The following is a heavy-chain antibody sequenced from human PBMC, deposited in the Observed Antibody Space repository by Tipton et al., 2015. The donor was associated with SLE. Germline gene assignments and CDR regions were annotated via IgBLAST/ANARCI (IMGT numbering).Heavy chain of an antibody. CDR3: ARDRGPNYHHYMDV. CDR2: IYYSGST. J-gene: IGHJ6*03. Sequence: TLSLTCTVSGGSISSGGYYWSWIRQHPGKGLEWIGYIYYSGSTYYNPSLKSRVTISVDTSKNQFSLKLSSVTAADTAVYYCARDRGPNYHHYMDVWGKGTTVTVSS. D-gene: IGHD1-7*01. V-gene: IGHV4-31*03. CDR1: GGSISSGGYY.